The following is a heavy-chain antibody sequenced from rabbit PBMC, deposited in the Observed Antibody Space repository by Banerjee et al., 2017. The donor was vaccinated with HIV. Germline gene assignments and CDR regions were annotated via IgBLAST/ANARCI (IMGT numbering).Heavy chain of an antibody. CDR2: IYPAAGAT. D-gene: IGHD1-1*01. CDR3: ARDSAYVSSSDYPDWLDL. J-gene: IGHJ5*01. CDR1: GIDFSSSFW. Sequence: QEQLVESGGGLVTLGGSLKVTCKASGIDFSSSFWISWVRQAPGKGLEWIGCIYPAAGATDYATWAKGRFTISKTSSTTVTLQMTSLTAADTATYFCARDSAYVSSSDYPDWLDLWGPGTLVTVS. V-gene: IGHV1S45*01.